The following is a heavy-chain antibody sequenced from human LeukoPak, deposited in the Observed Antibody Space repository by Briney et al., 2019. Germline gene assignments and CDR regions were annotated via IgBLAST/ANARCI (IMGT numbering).Heavy chain of an antibody. Sequence: GGSLRLSCAASGFXFTTFWINWVRQAPGEGLVWGSLINTDGRTTTYADSVKGRFTISRDNAKNALYLQMNSLRVEDTAVYYCARDGRCGGDCYASWGQGTLVTVSS. D-gene: IGHD2-21*02. CDR1: GFXFTTFW. CDR3: ARDGRCGGDCYAS. J-gene: IGHJ4*02. CDR2: INTDGRTT. V-gene: IGHV3-74*01.